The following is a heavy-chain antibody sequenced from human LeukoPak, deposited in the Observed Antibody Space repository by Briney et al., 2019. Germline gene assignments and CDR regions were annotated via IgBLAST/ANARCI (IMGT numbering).Heavy chain of an antibody. V-gene: IGHV3-74*01. CDR2: IDTDGSTA. J-gene: IGHJ4*02. CDR3: ARNLYDSGGYYLGLDY. Sequence: GGSLRLSCAASGFTFRSYWMHWVRQAPGKGLAWVSHIDTDGSTATYADSVRGRFTISRDNAKNTLYLQMNSLSAEDTAVYYCARNLYDSGGYYLGLDYWGQGTLVTVSS. CDR1: GFTFRSYW. D-gene: IGHD3-22*01.